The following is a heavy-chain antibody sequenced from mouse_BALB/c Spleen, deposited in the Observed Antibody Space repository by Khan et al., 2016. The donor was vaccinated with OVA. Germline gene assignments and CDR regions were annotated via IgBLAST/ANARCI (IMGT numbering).Heavy chain of an antibody. D-gene: IGHD2-1*01. J-gene: IGHJ1*01. Sequence: VQLQESGPGLVAPSQSLSITCTVSGFSLTSYGVHWVRQTPGKGLEWLGIIWAGGSTNYNSALMSRLSISTDNSKSQVFFKMHSLQTDDTAMYYCARNYDNFVEYFDVWGAGTTVTVSS. CDR2: IWAGGST. CDR3: ARNYDNFVEYFDV. CDR1: GFSLTSYG. V-gene: IGHV2-9*02.